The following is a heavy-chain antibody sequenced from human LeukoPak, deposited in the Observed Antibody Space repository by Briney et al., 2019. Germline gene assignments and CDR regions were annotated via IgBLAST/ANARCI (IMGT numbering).Heavy chain of an antibody. J-gene: IGHJ4*02. Sequence: GGSLRLSCAASGFTFSTYGMHWVRQAPGKGLEWVGRIKSKTDGGTTDYAAPVKGRFTISRDDSKNTLYLQMNSLKTEDTAVYYCTTVVTYYYDSSGYFPREFFDYWGQGTLVTVSS. V-gene: IGHV3-15*01. CDR3: TTVVTYYYDSSGYFPREFFDY. CDR1: GFTFSTYG. D-gene: IGHD3-22*01. CDR2: IKSKTDGGTT.